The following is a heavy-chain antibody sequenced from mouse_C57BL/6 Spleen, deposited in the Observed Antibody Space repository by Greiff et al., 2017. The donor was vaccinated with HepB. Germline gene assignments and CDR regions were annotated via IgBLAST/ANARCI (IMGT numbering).Heavy chain of an antibody. CDR1: GFTFSDYY. D-gene: IGHD2-4*01. V-gene: IGHV5-12*01. CDR2: ISNGGGST. CDR3: ARQGYDYGWFAY. Sequence: DVHLVESGGGLVQPGGSLKLSCAASGFTFSDYYMYWVRQTPEKRLEWVAYISNGGGSTYYPDTVKGRFTISRDNAKNTLYLQMSRLKSEDTAMYYCARQGYDYGWFAYWGQGTLVTVSA. J-gene: IGHJ3*01.